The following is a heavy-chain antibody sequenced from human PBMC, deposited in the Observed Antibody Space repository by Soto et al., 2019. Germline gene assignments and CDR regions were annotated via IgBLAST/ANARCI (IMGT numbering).Heavy chain of an antibody. Sequence: ESGGGLVQPGGSLRLSCAASGFTFSSYWMSWVRQAPGKGLEWVANIKQDGSEKYYVDSVKGRFTISRDNAKNSLYLQMNSLRAEDTAVYYCARVIGSGAEDIVVVVAATLDYWGQGTLVTVSS. CDR1: GFTFSSYW. J-gene: IGHJ4*02. V-gene: IGHV3-7*01. CDR2: IKQDGSEK. CDR3: ARVIGSGAEDIVVVVAATLDY. D-gene: IGHD2-15*01.